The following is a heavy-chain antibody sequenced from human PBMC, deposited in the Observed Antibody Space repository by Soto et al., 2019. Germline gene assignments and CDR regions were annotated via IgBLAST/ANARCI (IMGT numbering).Heavy chain of an antibody. J-gene: IGHJ6*02. Sequence: GASVKVSCKASGYTFTNYSISWVRQAPGQGLEWMGGIIPLFGVANYAQKFQGRVTFTADESTRTAYMEVNSLRSEDTAVYYCAREVSKPTGTSSSNSWFRPHYYGMDVWGQGTTVTVSS. CDR1: GYTFTNYS. CDR2: IIPLFGVA. D-gene: IGHD6-13*01. CDR3: AREVSKPTGTSSSNSWFRPHYYGMDV. V-gene: IGHV1-69*13.